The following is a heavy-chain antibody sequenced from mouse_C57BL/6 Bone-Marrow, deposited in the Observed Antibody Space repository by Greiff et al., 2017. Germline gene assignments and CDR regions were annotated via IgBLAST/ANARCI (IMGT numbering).Heavy chain of an antibody. Sequence: VKVVESGPGLVQPSQSLSITCTVSGFSLTSYGVHWVRQPPGTGLEWLGVIWSGGSTDYNAAFISRLSISKDNSKSQVFFKMNSLQADDTAIYXCAKKATSYYDYEFAYGGQGTLVTVSA. J-gene: IGHJ3*01. CDR2: IWSGGST. V-gene: IGHV2-4*01. D-gene: IGHD2-4*01. CDR1: GFSLTSYG. CDR3: AKKATSYYDYEFAY.